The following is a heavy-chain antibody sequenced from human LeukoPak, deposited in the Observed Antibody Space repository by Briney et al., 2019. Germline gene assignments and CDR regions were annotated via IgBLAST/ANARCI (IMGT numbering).Heavy chain of an antibody. CDR2: INHSGST. J-gene: IGHJ4*02. V-gene: IGHV4-34*01. CDR3: ARGSQVDY. Sequence: PSETLSLTCAVYGGSFSGYYWSWIRQPPGKGPEWIGEINHSGSTNYNPSLKSRVTISVDTSKNQFSLKLSSVTAADTAVYYCARGSQVDYWGQGTLVTVSS. CDR1: GGSFSGYY.